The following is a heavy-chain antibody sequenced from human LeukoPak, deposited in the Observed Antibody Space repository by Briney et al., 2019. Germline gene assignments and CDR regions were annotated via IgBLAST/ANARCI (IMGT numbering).Heavy chain of an antibody. CDR1: DDSITMYY. J-gene: IGHJ6*03. CDR3: ARGRVSSSTWYSTYYYYFYMDL. V-gene: IGHV4-59*01. Sequence: SETLSLTCSVSDDSITMYYWTWIRQPSGKGLEWIGYVDHTGSTNFNPSLNGRVSISRDTTKNLFSLRLRSVTAADTAVYFCARGRVSSSTWYSTYYYYFYMDLWGKGTTVTVSS. D-gene: IGHD6-13*01. CDR2: VDHTGST.